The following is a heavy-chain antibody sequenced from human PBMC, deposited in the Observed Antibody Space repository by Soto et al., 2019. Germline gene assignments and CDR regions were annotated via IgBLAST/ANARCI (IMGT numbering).Heavy chain of an antibody. D-gene: IGHD4-4*01. CDR3: ARAGDYSNYFEY. J-gene: IGHJ4*02. Sequence: PSETLSLTCAVSSGSISSSNWWSWVRQPPGKGLEWIGEIYHSGSTNYNPSLKSRVTISVDKSKNQFSLKLSSVTAADTAVYYCARAGDYSNYFEYWGQGTLVTVSS. CDR2: IYHSGST. V-gene: IGHV4-4*02. CDR1: SGSISSSNW.